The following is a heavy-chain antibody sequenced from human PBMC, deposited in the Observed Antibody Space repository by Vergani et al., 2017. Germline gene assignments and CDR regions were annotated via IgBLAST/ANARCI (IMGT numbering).Heavy chain of an antibody. D-gene: IGHD2-21*02. CDR1: GGSFSGYY. V-gene: IGHV4-34*01. Sequence: QVQLQQWGAGLLKPSETLSLTCAVYGGSFSGYYWSWIRQPPGKGLEWIGEINHSGSTNYNPSLKSRVTISVDTSKNQFSLKLSSVTAADTAVYYCATEKGPVIGVVTPEGGPGAFDIWGQGTMVTVSS. CDR3: ATEKGPVIGVVTPEGGPGAFDI. J-gene: IGHJ3*02. CDR2: INHSGST.